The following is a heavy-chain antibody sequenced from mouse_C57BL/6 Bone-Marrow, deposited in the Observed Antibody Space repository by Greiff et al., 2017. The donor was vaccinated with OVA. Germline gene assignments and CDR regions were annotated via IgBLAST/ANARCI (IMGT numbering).Heavy chain of an antibody. Sequence: QVQLQQPGAELVKPGASVKLSCKASGYTFTSYWMQWVKQRPGQGLEWIGEIDPSDSYTNYNQKFKGKATLTVDTSSSTSYMQLSSLTSEDSAVYYCARLLLLSRAMDYWGQGTSVTVSS. CDR2: IDPSDSYT. V-gene: IGHV1-50*01. CDR1: GYTFTSYW. J-gene: IGHJ4*01. D-gene: IGHD1-1*01. CDR3: ARLLLLSRAMDY.